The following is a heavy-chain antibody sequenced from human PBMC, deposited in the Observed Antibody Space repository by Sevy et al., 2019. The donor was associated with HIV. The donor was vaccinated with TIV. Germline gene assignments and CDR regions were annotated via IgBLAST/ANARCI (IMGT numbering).Heavy chain of an antibody. V-gene: IGHV4-4*02. CDR3: ARDRAGTTYYYYYGMDV. Sequence: SETLSLTCAVSGGSISSSNWWSWVRQPPGKGLEWIGEIYHSGSTNYNPSLKSRVTISVDKSKNQFSLKLSSVTAADTAVYYCARDRAGTTYYYYYGMDVWGQGTTVTVSS. CDR1: GGSISSSNW. J-gene: IGHJ6*02. D-gene: IGHD1-1*01. CDR2: IYHSGST.